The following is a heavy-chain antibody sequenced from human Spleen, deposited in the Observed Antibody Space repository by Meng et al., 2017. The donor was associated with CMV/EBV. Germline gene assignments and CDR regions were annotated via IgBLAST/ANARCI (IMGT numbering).Heavy chain of an antibody. CDR1: GFTVSTNF. V-gene: IGHV3-53*01. D-gene: IGHD3-10*01. CDR2: IYSGGST. Sequence: GESLKISCAASGFTVSTNFMTWVRQAPGKGLEWVSLIYSGGSTYYADSVKGRFTISRDNSKNTLYLQMDSLRAEDTAVYYCARDGLVRGHRNGMDVWGQGTTVTVSS. CDR3: ARDGLVRGHRNGMDV. J-gene: IGHJ6*02.